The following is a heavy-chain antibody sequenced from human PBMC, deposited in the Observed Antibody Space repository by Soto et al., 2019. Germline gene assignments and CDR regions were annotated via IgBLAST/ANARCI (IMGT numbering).Heavy chain of an antibody. Sequence: QVQLVESGGGVAQPGKSLRLSCAASGFTFSNYGIHWVRQAPGKGLEWVAVISYDGSKIYYADSVKGRLTISRDDSKNTVYLQMNSLRVDDTAVYYCAKGIGMLVVAHPPDHWGQGTLVTVSS. D-gene: IGHD2-15*01. V-gene: IGHV3-30*18. J-gene: IGHJ4*02. CDR1: GFTFSNYG. CDR2: ISYDGSKI. CDR3: AKGIGMLVVAHPPDH.